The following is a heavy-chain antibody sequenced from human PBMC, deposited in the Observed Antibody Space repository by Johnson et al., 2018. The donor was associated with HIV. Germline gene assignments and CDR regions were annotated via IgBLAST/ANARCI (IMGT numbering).Heavy chain of an antibody. Sequence: VQLVESGGGVVQPGGSLRLSCAASGFTFSNYGMHWVRQAPGKGLEWVGRMKSSTDGGTTAYAAPVKGRFTISRDDSKNTLYLQMNSLRAEDTAVHYCARDRGAARDAFDIWGQGTMVTVSS. J-gene: IGHJ3*02. CDR1: GFTFSNYG. CDR2: MKSSTDGGTT. D-gene: IGHD6-6*01. CDR3: ARDRGAARDAFDI. V-gene: IGHV3-15*01.